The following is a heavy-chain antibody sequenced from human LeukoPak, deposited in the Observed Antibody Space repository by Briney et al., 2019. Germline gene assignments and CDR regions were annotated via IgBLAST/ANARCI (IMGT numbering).Heavy chain of an antibody. J-gene: IGHJ4*02. CDR1: GHSITSGYY. CDR2: IFHTGRT. Sequence: SXXXSLTCAVSGHSITSGYYWGWIRQPPGEGLEWIGSIFHTGRTYYNPSLKSRVTISVDTSENHLSMKVNSVTAADTAVYYCARHDFVLSSSSRDYWGQGILVTVSS. V-gene: IGHV4-38-2*01. CDR3: ARHDFVLSSSSRDY. D-gene: IGHD6-13*01.